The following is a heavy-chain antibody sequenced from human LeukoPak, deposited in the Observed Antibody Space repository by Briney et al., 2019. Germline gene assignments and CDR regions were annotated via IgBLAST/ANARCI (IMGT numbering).Heavy chain of an antibody. CDR2: INSDGSST. J-gene: IGHJ4*02. V-gene: IGHV3-74*01. CDR3: ARDLAVSDY. CDR1: GFTFSTYW. Sequence: GGSLRLSCAASGFTFSTYWMHWVRQAPGKGLVWVSRINSDGSSTSYADSVTGRFTISRDNAKNSLYLQMNSLRDEDTAMYYCARDLAVSDYWGQGTLVTVSS.